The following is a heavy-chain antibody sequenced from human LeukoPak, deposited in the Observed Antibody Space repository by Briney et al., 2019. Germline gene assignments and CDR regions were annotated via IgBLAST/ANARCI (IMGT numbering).Heavy chain of an antibody. Sequence: PSETLSLTCAVSGYSISSGYYWGWIRQPPGKGLEWIGSIYHSGSTYYNPSLKSRVTISVDTSKNQSSLKLSSETAADTAVYYCARLPAARTYYFDYWGQGTLVTVSS. CDR3: ARLPAARTYYFDY. CDR1: GYSISSGYY. V-gene: IGHV4-38-2*01. J-gene: IGHJ4*02. CDR2: IYHSGST. D-gene: IGHD2-2*01.